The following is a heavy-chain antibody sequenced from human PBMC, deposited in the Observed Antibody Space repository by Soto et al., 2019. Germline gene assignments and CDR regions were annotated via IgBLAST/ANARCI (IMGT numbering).Heavy chain of an antibody. V-gene: IGHV3-30*18. CDR1: GFTFSSYG. J-gene: IGHJ5*02. CDR2: ISYDGSNK. CDR3: AKELLLYCDYVGRENWFDP. Sequence: QVQLVESGGGVVQPGRSLRLSCAASGFTFSSYGMHWVRQAPGKGLEWVAVISYDGSNKYYADSVKGRFTISRDNSKNTLYLQMNSLRAEDTAVYYCAKELLLYCDYVGRENWFDPWGQGTLVTVSS. D-gene: IGHD4-17*01.